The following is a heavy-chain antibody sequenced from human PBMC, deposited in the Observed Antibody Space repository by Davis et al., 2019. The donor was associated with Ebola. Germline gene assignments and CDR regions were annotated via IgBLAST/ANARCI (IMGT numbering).Heavy chain of an antibody. CDR2: IKSKTDGGTT. V-gene: IGHV3-15*07. Sequence: GGSLRLSCAASGFTFSNAWMNWVRQTPGKGLEWVGRIKSKTDGGTTDYAAPVKGRLTISRDDSKNTAYLQMNSLKTEDTAVYYCIFSMVRDYYYYGMDVWGQGTTVTVSS. CDR1: GFTFSNAW. J-gene: IGHJ6*02. D-gene: IGHD3-10*01. CDR3: IFSMVRDYYYYGMDV.